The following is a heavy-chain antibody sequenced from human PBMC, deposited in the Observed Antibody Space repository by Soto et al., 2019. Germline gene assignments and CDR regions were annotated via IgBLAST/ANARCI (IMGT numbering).Heavy chain of an antibody. D-gene: IGHD1-26*01. CDR2: ISAYNGNT. V-gene: IGHV1-18*01. CDR1: GYTFTSYG. Sequence: GASVKVSCKASGYTFTSYGISWVRQAPGQGLEWMGWISAYNGNTNYAQKLQGRVTMTTDTSTSTVYMELSSLRSEDTAVYYCARDLIRSTAYYMDVWGKGTTVTVSS. CDR3: ARDLIRSTAYYMDV. J-gene: IGHJ6*03.